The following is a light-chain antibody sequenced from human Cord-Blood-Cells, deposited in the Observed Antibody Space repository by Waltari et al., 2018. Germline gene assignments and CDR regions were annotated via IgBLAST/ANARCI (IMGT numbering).Light chain of an antibody. J-gene: IGKJ2*02. V-gene: IGKV1-39*01. Sequence: DIQMTQSPSSLSASVGDRVTITCRASQSISSYLSWYQQKPGEAPELLIYAAASVQSGGQGRFSGSGCGTDVSLTIRGLQAGGFGTDDGQQGYRARVCTFGEGTKLEIK. CDR1: QSISSY. CDR3: QQGYRARVCT. CDR2: AAA.